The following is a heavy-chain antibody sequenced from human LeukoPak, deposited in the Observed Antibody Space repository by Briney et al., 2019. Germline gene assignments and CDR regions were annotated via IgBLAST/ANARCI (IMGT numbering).Heavy chain of an antibody. CDR1: GGTFSSYA. D-gene: IGHD2-2*01. CDR2: IIPIFGTA. J-gene: IGHJ6*02. Sequence: SVKDSCKASGGTFSSYAISWVRQAPGQGLEWMGGIIPIFGTANYAQKFQGRVTITADESTSTAYMELSSLRSEDTAVYYCARDIVVVPAAYYYYGMDVWGQGTTVTVSS. CDR3: ARDIVVVPAAYYYYGMDV. V-gene: IGHV1-69*13.